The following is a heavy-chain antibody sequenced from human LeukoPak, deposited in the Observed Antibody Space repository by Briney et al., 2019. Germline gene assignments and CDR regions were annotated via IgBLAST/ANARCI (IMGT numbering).Heavy chain of an antibody. CDR3: AKDRTGSGTPYYYYGMDV. CDR2: ISASGGST. V-gene: IGHV3-23*01. J-gene: IGHJ6*02. D-gene: IGHD2-8*02. Sequence: PGGSLRLSCAASGFTISSNAMSWVRQAPGKGLEWVSAISASGGSTYYADSVKGRFTISRDNSKNTLYLQMNSLRAEDTAVYYCAKDRTGSGTPYYYYGMDVWGQGTTVTVSS. CDR1: GFTISSNA.